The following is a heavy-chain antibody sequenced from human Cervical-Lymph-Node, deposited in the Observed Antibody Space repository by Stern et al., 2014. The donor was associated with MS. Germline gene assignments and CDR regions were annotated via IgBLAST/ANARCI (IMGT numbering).Heavy chain of an antibody. CDR3: ARHTGDYAFDY. V-gene: IGHV5-51*01. CDR1: GYNFPVYW. Sequence: EVQLLESGAEVKKPGESLKISCQVSGYNFPVYWIGWVRQTPGKGLEWVGIIYPPDSETRYNPSFQGQVSMSVDKSVSTAYLQWSSLQTSDTALYFCARHTGDYAFDYWGQGTLVIVSS. J-gene: IGHJ4*02. CDR2: IYPPDSET. D-gene: IGHD4-17*01.